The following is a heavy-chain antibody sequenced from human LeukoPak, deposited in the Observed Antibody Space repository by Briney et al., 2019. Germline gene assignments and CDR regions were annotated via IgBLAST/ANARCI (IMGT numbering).Heavy chain of an antibody. CDR2: IRSKNYGGTA. Sequence: PGGSLRLSCTGSGFTSCDYAMNWVRQAPGKGLEWVGFIRSKNYGGTAEYAASVKGRFTISRDDSRSIAYLQMNSLKTEDTAVYYCTRVIVATKDYWGQGTLVTVSS. CDR1: GFTSCDYA. D-gene: IGHD5-12*01. CDR3: TRVIVATKDY. V-gene: IGHV3-49*04. J-gene: IGHJ4*02.